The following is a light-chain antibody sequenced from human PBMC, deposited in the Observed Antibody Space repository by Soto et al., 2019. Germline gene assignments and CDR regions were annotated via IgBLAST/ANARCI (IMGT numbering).Light chain of an antibody. CDR1: HTITRY. CDR3: QQYTNTNNPWM. J-gene: IGKJ1*01. Sequence: DIQLTQSPSSLSTPVGNTFTIICSNSHTITRYLNWYQQKSGQAPKLLINAASTLRSGVPSRFSGSGSGTEFTLIISGLQPDDSATYYCQQYTNTNNPWMFGQGTKVDI. V-gene: IGKV1-9*01. CDR2: AAS.